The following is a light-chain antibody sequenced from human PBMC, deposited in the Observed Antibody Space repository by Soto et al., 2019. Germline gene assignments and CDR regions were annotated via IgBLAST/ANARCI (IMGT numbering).Light chain of an antibody. CDR1: SSDVGGYNY. CDR2: DVS. J-gene: IGLJ2*01. V-gene: IGLV2-14*01. Sequence: QSALTQPASVSGSPGQSSTISCTGTSSDVGGYNYVSWYQQHPGKAPKLMIYDVSNRPSGVSNRFSGSKSGNTASLTISGLHAEYEADYYCSSYTSSSPVVFGGGTKLTVL. CDR3: SSYTSSSPVV.